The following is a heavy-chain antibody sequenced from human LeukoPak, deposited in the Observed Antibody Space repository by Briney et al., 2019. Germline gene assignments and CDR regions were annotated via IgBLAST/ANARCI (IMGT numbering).Heavy chain of an antibody. D-gene: IGHD3-16*02. CDR1: GFTFDDYG. CDR2: INWNGGST. CDR3: ARGSGYDYVWGSYRYFDY. V-gene: IGHV3-20*04. Sequence: GGSLRLSCAASGFTFDDYGMSWVRQAPGKGLEWVSGINWNGGSTGYADSVKGRFTISRDNAKNSLYLQMNSLRAEDTALYYCARGSGYDYVWGSYRYFDYWGQGTLVTVSS. J-gene: IGHJ4*02.